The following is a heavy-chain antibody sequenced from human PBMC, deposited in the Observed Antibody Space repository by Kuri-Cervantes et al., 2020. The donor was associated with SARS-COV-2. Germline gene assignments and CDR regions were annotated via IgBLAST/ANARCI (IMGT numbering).Heavy chain of an antibody. V-gene: IGHV4-38-2*02. CDR2: TYHSGST. CDR3: ARDWNDYGYY. J-gene: IGHJ4*02. Sequence: GSLRLSCTVSGYSISSGYYWGWIRQPPGKGLEWIGSTYHSGSTYYNPSLMSRVTMSVDTSKNQVSLRLTSVTAADTAIYYCARDWNDYGYYWGQGILVTVSS. CDR1: GYSISSGYY. D-gene: IGHD4-17*01.